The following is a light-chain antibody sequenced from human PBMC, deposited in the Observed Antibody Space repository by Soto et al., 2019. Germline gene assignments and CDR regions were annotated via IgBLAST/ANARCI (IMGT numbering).Light chain of an antibody. CDR2: DVS. V-gene: IGLV2-14*01. J-gene: IGLJ3*02. Sequence: QSALTQPASVSGSPGQSITISCTGTSRDVGANNYVSWYQQNPGKAPKLMIYDVSNRPSGVSNRFSGSKSGNTASLTISGLQAEDEADYYCSAYTSSNSWLFGGGTQLTVL. CDR1: SRDVGANNY. CDR3: SAYTSSNSWL.